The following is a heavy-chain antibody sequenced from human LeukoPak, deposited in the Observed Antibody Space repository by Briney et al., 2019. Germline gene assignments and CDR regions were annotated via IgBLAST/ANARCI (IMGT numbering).Heavy chain of an antibody. CDR1: GFTFSSYG. V-gene: IGHV3-23*01. Sequence: GGSLRLSCAASGFTFSSYGMSWVRQAPGKGLEWVSAISGSGGSTYYADSVKGRFTISRDNSKNTLYLQMNSLRAEDTAVYYCAKDRYYDSSNYYYGRPNLFDYWGQGTLVTVSS. J-gene: IGHJ4*02. CDR2: ISGSGGST. D-gene: IGHD3-22*01. CDR3: AKDRYYDSSNYYYGRPNLFDY.